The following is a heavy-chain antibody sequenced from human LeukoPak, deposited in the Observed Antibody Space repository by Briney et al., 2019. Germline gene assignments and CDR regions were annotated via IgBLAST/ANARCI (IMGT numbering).Heavy chain of an antibody. CDR2: IFPNDFDV. CDR3: ARPSSGSSGI. Sequence: GESLKISCKGSGYRFTDYWIGWVRQMPGKGLEWMGIIFPNDFDVKYSPSFQGQVIISVDKSIDTAYLQWSSLQASDTAIYYCARPSSGSSGIWGQGTLVTVSS. D-gene: IGHD1-26*01. CDR1: GYRFTDYW. J-gene: IGHJ4*02. V-gene: IGHV5-51*01.